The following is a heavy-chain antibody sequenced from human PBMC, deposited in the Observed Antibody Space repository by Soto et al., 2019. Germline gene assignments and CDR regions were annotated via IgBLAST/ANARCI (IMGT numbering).Heavy chain of an antibody. CDR3: ARDVSYDSSGYDFDY. D-gene: IGHD3-22*01. CDR2: ISAYNGNT. J-gene: IGHJ4*02. CDR1: GYTFTSYG. Sequence: QVQLVQSGAEVKKPGASVKVSCKASGYTFTSYGISWVRQAPGQGLEWMGWISAYNGNTNYAQKLQGRVTMTTDTSTSTAYMELRSLRADDTAVYYCARDVSYDSSGYDFDYWGQGTLVTVSS. V-gene: IGHV1-18*04.